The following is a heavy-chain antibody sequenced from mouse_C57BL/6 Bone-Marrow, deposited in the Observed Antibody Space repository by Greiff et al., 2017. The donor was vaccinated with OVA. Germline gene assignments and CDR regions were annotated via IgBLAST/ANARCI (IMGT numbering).Heavy chain of an antibody. CDR3: AREDYGSSPDWFAY. J-gene: IGHJ3*01. D-gene: IGHD1-1*01. V-gene: IGHV1-81*01. CDR1: GYTFTSYG. CDR2: IYPRSGNT. Sequence: VQLQQSGAELARPGASVKLSCKASGYTFTSYGISWVKQRTGQGLEWIGEIYPRSGNTYYNEKFKGKATLTADKSSSTAYMELRSLTSEDSAVYFCAREDYGSSPDWFAYWGQGTLVTVSA.